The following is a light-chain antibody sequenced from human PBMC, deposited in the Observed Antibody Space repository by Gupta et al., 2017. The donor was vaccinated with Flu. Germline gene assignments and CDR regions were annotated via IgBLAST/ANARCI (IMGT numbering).Light chain of an antibody. CDR1: SSNIGNNY. Sequence: SSSNIGNNYVSWYQQFPGTAPKLLIYENDRRPSGFPDRFSGSKSSTSATLDITGLQTGDEADYYCGTWDSSLSTVVFGGGTKLTVL. V-gene: IGLV1-51*02. CDR2: END. J-gene: IGLJ3*02. CDR3: GTWDSSLSTVV.